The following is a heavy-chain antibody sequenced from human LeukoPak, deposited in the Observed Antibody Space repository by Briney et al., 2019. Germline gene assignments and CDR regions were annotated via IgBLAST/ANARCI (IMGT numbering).Heavy chain of an antibody. D-gene: IGHD6-13*01. J-gene: IGHJ4*02. CDR1: GFTFSSYA. Sequence: GGSLRLSCAASGFTFSSYAMSWVRQAPGKGLEWVSTISGSGGTIYYADSVKGRFTISRDNSKNTLYLQMNSLRAEDTAMYYCARGPSITWYLDWGQGTLVTVSS. CDR2: ISGSGGTI. V-gene: IGHV3-23*01. CDR3: ARGPSITWYLD.